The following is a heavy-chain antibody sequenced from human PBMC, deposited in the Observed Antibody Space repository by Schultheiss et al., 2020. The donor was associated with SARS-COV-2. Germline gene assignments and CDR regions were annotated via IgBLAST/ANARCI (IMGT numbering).Heavy chain of an antibody. J-gene: IGHJ4*02. CDR3: ARAYYYDRREFGY. D-gene: IGHD3-22*01. Sequence: GESLKISCAASGFTFSSYWMSWVRQAPGKGLEWVANIKQDGSEKYYVDSVKGRFTISRDNAKNSLYLQMNSLRAEDTAVYYCARAYYYDRREFGYWGQGTLVTVSS. CDR2: IKQDGSEK. CDR1: GFTFSSYW. V-gene: IGHV3-7*01.